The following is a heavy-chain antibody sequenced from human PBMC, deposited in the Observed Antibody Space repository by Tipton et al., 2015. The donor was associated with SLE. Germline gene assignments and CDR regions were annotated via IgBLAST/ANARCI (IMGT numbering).Heavy chain of an antibody. Sequence: QLVQSGAEVKKPGASVKVSCKASGYTFTGYYLHWMRLAPGQGLEWMGWINPNTGGKNYAQNFQGRVAMTRDTSISTAYMELSRLSSDDTAVYYCARRYVTTIFPDAFDLWGHGTLVTVSS. V-gene: IGHV1-2*02. CDR2: INPNTGGK. J-gene: IGHJ3*01. D-gene: IGHD5-12*01. CDR1: GYTFTGYY. CDR3: ARRYVTTIFPDAFDL.